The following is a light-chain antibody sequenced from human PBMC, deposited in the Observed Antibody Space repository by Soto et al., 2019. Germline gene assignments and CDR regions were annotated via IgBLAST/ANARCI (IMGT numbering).Light chain of an antibody. CDR3: QQFNTYPALN. CDR2: DFS. J-gene: IGKJ4*01. Sequence: AIPLTQSPSSLSASVGDRVTITCRASQGISSALAWYQQKPGKSPTLLIYDFSRLESGVPSRFSGSGSGTDFTLTISSLQPEDVATYYRQQFNTYPALNLGGGTKVEIK. CDR1: QGISSA. V-gene: IGKV1-13*02.